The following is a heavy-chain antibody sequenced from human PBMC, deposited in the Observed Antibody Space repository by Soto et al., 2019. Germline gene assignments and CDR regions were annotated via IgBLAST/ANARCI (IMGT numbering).Heavy chain of an antibody. Sequence: QLQLQESGPGLVKPSETLSLTCTVSGGSISSSSYYWGWIRQPPGKGLEWIGSIYYSGSTYYNPSPKSRVTISVDTSKNQYSLKLSSVTAADTAVYYCARPSPDYGDYPFDYWGQGTLVTVSS. D-gene: IGHD4-17*01. J-gene: IGHJ4*02. CDR2: IYYSGST. CDR3: ARPSPDYGDYPFDY. V-gene: IGHV4-39*01. CDR1: GGSISSSSYY.